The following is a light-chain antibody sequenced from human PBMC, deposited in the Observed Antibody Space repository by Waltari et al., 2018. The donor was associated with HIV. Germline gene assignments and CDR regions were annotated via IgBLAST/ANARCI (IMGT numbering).Light chain of an antibody. CDR2: DVS. CDR3: TSYTSRSTVL. Sequence: QSALTQPPSVSGSPGQSVTISCTGTSSDVGSYNRVSWYQQPPGTAPKLMIYDVSNRPSGVPDRFSGSKSGNTASLTISGLQAEDEADYYCTSYTSRSTVLFGGGTKVTVL. J-gene: IGLJ2*01. V-gene: IGLV2-18*02. CDR1: SSDVGSYNR.